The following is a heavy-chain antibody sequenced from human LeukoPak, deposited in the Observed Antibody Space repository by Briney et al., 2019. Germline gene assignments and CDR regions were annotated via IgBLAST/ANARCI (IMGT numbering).Heavy chain of an antibody. CDR2: INHSGST. CDR1: GGSFSGYF. V-gene: IGHV4-34*01. Sequence: PSETLSLTCAVYGGSFSGYFWNWIRQPPGKGLEWIGEINHSGSTHHNPSLKSRVTISIDTSKNQISLKLSFVTAADTAVYYCARGPDSGSYFAWFGPWGQGTLVTVSS. CDR3: ARGPDSGSYFAWFGP. J-gene: IGHJ5*02. D-gene: IGHD3-10*01.